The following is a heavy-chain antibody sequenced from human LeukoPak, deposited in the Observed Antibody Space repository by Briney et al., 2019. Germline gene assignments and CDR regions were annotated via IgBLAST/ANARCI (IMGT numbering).Heavy chain of an antibody. V-gene: IGHV3-74*01. J-gene: IGHJ4*02. CDR2: INNDGSST. Sequence: GGSLRLSCAASGFTFTSYWMHWVRQAPGKGLVWVSRINNDGSSTSYADSVKGRFTISRDNAKNTLYLQMTSLRAEDTAVYFCAKSGVVGATLDWGQGTLVTVSS. CDR1: GFTFTSYW. CDR3: AKSGVVGATLD. D-gene: IGHD1-26*01.